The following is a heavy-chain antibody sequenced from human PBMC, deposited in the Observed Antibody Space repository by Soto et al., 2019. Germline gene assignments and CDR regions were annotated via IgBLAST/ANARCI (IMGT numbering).Heavy chain of an antibody. J-gene: IGHJ4*01. CDR1: GFSFSDYY. Sequence: GGSLRLSCAASGFSFSDYYMTWIRQAPGQGLEWVSYISSRSGTIFYADSVKGRFTLSRDNSKNSMYLQINSLRAVDIAVYYCAREVDRALVGSPHYFDYWGQGTLVTVSS. CDR3: AREVDRALVGSPHYFDY. V-gene: IGHV3-11*01. D-gene: IGHD5-18*01. CDR2: ISSRSGTI.